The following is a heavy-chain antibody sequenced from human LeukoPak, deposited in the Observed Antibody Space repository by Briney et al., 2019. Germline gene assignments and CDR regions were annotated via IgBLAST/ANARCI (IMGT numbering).Heavy chain of an antibody. CDR1: GFTFTNYA. Sequence: GGSLRLSCVASGFTFTNYAMHWLRQAPGKGLEWVSCIRYDGSKTYYADSVKGRFTISRDNSKSTLYLQMNSLRAEDTAIYYCAKVDGDYYYYDYWGQGTLVTVSS. CDR2: IRYDGSKT. V-gene: IGHV3-30*02. J-gene: IGHJ4*02. CDR3: AKVDGDYYYYDY. D-gene: IGHD4-17*01.